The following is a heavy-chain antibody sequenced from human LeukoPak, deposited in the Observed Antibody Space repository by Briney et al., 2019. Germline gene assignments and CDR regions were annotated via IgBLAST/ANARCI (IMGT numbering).Heavy chain of an antibody. J-gene: IGHJ3*01. CDR1: GFTFSNYA. CDR3: AKGLKGSTWYFAFDV. V-gene: IGHV3-23*01. CDR2: IYGSGGST. Sequence: GGSLRLSCAASGFTFSNYAMSWVRQAPGKGLEWVSSIYGSGGSTYYADSVKGRFTISRDNSKNTLYLQMNSLRAEDTAVYYCAKGLKGSTWYFAFDVWGQGTMVTVSS. D-gene: IGHD6-13*01.